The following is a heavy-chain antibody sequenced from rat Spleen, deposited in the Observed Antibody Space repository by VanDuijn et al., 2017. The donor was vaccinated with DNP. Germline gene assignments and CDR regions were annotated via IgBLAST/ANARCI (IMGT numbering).Heavy chain of an antibody. J-gene: IGHJ2*01. CDR2: IFYDGSTT. V-gene: IGHV5S10*01. CDR1: GFTFSDYY. CDR3: TRQGAGSTRHYFAY. D-gene: IGHD1-4*01. Sequence: EVQLVESGGGLVQPGRSLKLSCAASGFTFSDYYMAWVRQAPRKGLEWVASIFYDGSTTYYRDSVKGQFTISRDNSKSTLYLQMGSLRSEDTATYYCTRQGAGSTRHYFAYWGQGVMVSVSS.